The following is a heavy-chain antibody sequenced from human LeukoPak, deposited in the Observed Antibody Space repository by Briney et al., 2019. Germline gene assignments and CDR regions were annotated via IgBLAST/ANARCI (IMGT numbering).Heavy chain of an antibody. Sequence: GESLKISCKGSGYTFTDYWIAWVRQMPGKGLEWMGIVYARNSETRYSPSLRGQVTISADKSINTAYLQWRSLKASDTAMYFCARHRYSGSDTQGFDYWGQGTQVTVSS. D-gene: IGHD5-12*01. V-gene: IGHV5-51*01. CDR2: VYARNSET. J-gene: IGHJ4*02. CDR3: ARHRYSGSDTQGFDY. CDR1: GYTFTDYW.